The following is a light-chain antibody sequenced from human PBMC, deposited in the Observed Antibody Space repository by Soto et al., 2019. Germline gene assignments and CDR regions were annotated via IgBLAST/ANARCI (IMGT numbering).Light chain of an antibody. CDR1: QSVSSN. V-gene: IGKV3-15*01. J-gene: IGKJ2*01. Sequence: EIAMTQSPATLSVSPVERATLSCRASQSVSSNLACYRQEPGQAPMLLFYRASARATGIPARFSGSGSGSESTLTISSRQAEDFAVYYCQQYNAWPPYTFGQGTKLEIK. CDR3: QQYNAWPPYT. CDR2: RAS.